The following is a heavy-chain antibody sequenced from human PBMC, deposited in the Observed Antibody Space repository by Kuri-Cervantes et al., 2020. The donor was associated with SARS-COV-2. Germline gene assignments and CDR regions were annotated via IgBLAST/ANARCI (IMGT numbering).Heavy chain of an antibody. D-gene: IGHD5-18*01. CDR2: ISWDGGST. Sequence: GESLKISCAASGFTFDDYAMHWVRQAPGKGLEWVSLISWDGGSTYYADSVKGRFTISRDNSKNTLYLQMNSLRAEDTAVYYCANNLEGYSYGPFDYWGQGTLVTVSS. V-gene: IGHV3-43D*03. CDR1: GFTFDDYA. J-gene: IGHJ4*02. CDR3: ANNLEGYSYGPFDY.